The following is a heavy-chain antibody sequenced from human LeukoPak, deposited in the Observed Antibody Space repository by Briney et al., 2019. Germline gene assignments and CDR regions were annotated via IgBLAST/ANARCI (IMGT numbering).Heavy chain of an antibody. CDR2: IYPGDSDT. V-gene: IGHV5-51*01. CDR3: ARLAGYYDSSGVDLYYFDY. Sequence: GESLKISCKGSGYSFTSYWIGWVRQKPGKGLEWMGIIYPGDSDTRYSPSFQGQVTISADKSISTAYLQWSSLKAADTAMYYCARLAGYYDSSGVDLYYFDYWGQGALVTVSS. D-gene: IGHD3-22*01. J-gene: IGHJ4*02. CDR1: GYSFTSYW.